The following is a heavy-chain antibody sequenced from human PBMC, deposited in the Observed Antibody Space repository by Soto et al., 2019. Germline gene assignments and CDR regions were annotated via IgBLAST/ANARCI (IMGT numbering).Heavy chain of an antibody. J-gene: IGHJ6*02. CDR2: IFYSGST. Sequence: SEALSLSCTGSGGSISSSSYYWGWIRQPPGKGLEWIGSIFYSGSTYYNPSLKSRVTISVDASKNQFSLKLSSVTAADTAVYYCARHLTXCSAGSCYSDFPYYGMDVWGQGTTVT. D-gene: IGHD2-15*01. V-gene: IGHV4-39*01. CDR1: GGSISSSSYY. CDR3: ARHLTXCSAGSCYSDFPYYGMDV.